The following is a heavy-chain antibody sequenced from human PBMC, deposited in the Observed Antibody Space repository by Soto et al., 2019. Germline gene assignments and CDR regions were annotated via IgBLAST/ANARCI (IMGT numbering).Heavy chain of an antibody. Sequence: GGSLRLSCAASGFTFSSYATSWVRQAPGKGLEWVSAISGSGGSTYYADSVKGRFTISRDNSKNTLYLQMNSLGAEDTAVYYCASLRDCSGGSCYPVDRAFDIWGQGTMVTVSS. CDR2: ISGSGGST. J-gene: IGHJ3*02. V-gene: IGHV3-23*01. CDR1: GFTFSSYA. D-gene: IGHD2-15*01. CDR3: ASLRDCSGGSCYPVDRAFDI.